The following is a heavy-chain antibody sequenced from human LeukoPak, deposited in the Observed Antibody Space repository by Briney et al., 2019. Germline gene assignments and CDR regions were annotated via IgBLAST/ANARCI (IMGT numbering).Heavy chain of an antibody. J-gene: IGHJ3*02. CDR1: GFTLSAYE. CDR2: SSTGGTTK. Sequence: GGSLRLSCAASGFTLSAYEMSWVRQAPGKGLEWVSYSSTGGTTKYYADSVRGRFTISRDSAKNLLYMQLNSLRAEDTAVYYCARDRGSGYAPDSSAFDIWGQGTTVTVSS. D-gene: IGHD5-12*01. V-gene: IGHV3-48*03. CDR3: ARDRGSGYAPDSSAFDI.